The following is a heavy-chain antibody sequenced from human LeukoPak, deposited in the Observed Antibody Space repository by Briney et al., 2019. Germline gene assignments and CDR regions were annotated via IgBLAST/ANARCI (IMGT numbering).Heavy chain of an antibody. CDR1: GFTFSSYA. CDR3: ARRDDTAMAGYYYYGMDV. V-gene: IGHV3-30-3*01. Sequence: GGSLRLSCAASGFTFSSYAMHWVRQAPGEGLEWVAVISYDGSNKYYADSVKGRFTISRDNSKNTLYLQMNSLRAEDTAVYYCARRDDTAMAGYYYYGMDVWGQGTTVTVSS. J-gene: IGHJ6*02. CDR2: ISYDGSNK. D-gene: IGHD5-18*01.